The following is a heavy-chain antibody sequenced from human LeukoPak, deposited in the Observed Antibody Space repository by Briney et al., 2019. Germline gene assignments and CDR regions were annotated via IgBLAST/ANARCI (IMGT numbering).Heavy chain of an antibody. CDR2: ISWDSGSQ. CDR1: GFSLDDYA. J-gene: IGHJ3*01. Sequence: GGSLRLSCVGSGFSLDDYAMHWVRQVPGKGLEWVSSISWDSGSQAYADSVRGRFTISRDNAKNSLYLQMNSLRPEDTAFYYCIKDMGFDLLKDAFHVWGQGTLVTVSS. CDR3: IKDMGFDLLKDAFHV. V-gene: IGHV3-9*01. D-gene: IGHD3-9*01.